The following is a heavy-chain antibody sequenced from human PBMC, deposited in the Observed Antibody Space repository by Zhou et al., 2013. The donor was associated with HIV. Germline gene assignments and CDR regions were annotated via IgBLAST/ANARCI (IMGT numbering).Heavy chain of an antibody. V-gene: IGHV1-2*02. CDR1: GYAFTTYY. CDR3: AGYGRGYNWLYY. J-gene: IGHJ4*02. D-gene: IGHD5-12*01. CDR2: IIPSSGDT. Sequence: QVQLVQSGAEMKKPGASVNISCEASGYAFTTYYMHWVRQAPGQGLEYLGWIIPSSGDTRYAPNFQGRVTMTRDTSINTVYMELTRLKSDDTAVYYCAGYGRGYNWLYYWGQGTLVTVSS.